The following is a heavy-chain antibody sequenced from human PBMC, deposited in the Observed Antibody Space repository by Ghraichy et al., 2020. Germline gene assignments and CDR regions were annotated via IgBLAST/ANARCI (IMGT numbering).Heavy chain of an antibody. V-gene: IGHV2-70*01. J-gene: IGHJ4*02. D-gene: IGHD4-17*01. CDR2: IDWDDDK. Sequence: SGPTLVKPTQTLTLTCTFSGFSLSTSGMCVSWIRQPPGKALEWLALIDWDDDKYYSTSLKTRLTISKDTSKNQVFLTMTNMDPVDTATYYCSRVTTVTNEFDYWGQGTLVTVSS. CDR3: SRVTTVTNEFDY. CDR1: GFSLSTSGMC.